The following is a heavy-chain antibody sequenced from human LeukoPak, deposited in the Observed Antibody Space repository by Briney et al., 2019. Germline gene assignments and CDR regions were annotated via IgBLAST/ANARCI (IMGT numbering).Heavy chain of an antibody. V-gene: IGHV4-31*03. D-gene: IGHD4-17*01. CDR1: GGSISSGGYF. CDR2: TFYIGST. CDR3: AGGYLRKYFDT. Sequence: SETLSLTCSVSGGSISSGGYFWTWIRHHPGKGLEWIGYTFYIGSTYYNPSLQSRVTISVDTSKNQFSLKLNSVTAADTAVYYCAGGYLRKYFDTWGQGTLVTVSS. J-gene: IGHJ4*02.